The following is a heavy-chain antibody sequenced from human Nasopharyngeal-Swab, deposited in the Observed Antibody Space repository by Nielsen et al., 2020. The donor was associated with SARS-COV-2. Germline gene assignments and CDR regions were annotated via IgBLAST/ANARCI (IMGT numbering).Heavy chain of an antibody. D-gene: IGHD1-26*01. J-gene: IGHJ5*02. CDR3: ARENVVGATDTNWFDP. Sequence: SVKVSCKASGGTFSSYAISWVRQAPGQGLEWMGRIIPILGIANYAQKFQGRVTITADESTSTAYMELSSLRSEDTAVYYCARENVVGATDTNWFDPWGQGTLVTVSS. CDR1: GGTFSSYA. V-gene: IGHV1-69*04. CDR2: IIPILGIA.